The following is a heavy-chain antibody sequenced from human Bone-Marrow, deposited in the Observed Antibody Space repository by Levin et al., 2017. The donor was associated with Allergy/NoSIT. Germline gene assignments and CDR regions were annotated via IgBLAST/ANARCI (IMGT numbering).Heavy chain of an antibody. Sequence: GGSLRLSCAASGFTFSSYGMHWVRQAPGKGLEWVAVIWYDGSNKYYADSVKGRFTISRDNSKNTLYLQMNSLRAEDTAVYYCARDLTPFLWFRELFGYWGQGTLVTVSS. CDR2: IWYDGSNK. J-gene: IGHJ4*02. CDR3: ARDLTPFLWFRELFGY. D-gene: IGHD3-10*01. V-gene: IGHV3-33*01. CDR1: GFTFSSYG.